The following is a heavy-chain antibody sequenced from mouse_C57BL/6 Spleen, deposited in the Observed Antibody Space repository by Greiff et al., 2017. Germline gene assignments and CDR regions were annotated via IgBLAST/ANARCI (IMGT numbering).Heavy chain of an antibody. CDR3: ARPGYSNSFDY. V-gene: IGHV1-52*01. Sequence: QVQLQQPGAELVRPGSSVKLSCKASGYTFTSYWMHWVKQRPIQGLEWIGNIDPSDSDTHYNQKFKDKATLTVDKSSSTAYMQLSSLTSEDSAVYYCARPGYSNSFDYWGQGTTLTVSS. CDR1: GYTFTSYW. CDR2: IDPSDSDT. D-gene: IGHD2-5*01. J-gene: IGHJ2*01.